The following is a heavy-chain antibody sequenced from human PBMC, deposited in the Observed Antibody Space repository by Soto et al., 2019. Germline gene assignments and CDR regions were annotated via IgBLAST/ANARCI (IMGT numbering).Heavy chain of an antibody. V-gene: IGHV3-30*18. J-gene: IGHJ6*03. D-gene: IGHD4-17*01. CDR3: AKDLRYYYYMDV. CDR1: GFTFSSYG. Sequence: PGGSLRLSCAASAASGFTFSSYGMHWARQAPGKGLEWVAVISYDGSNKYYADSVKGRFTISRDNSKNTLYLQMNSLRAEDTAVYYCAKDLRYYYYMDVWGKGTTVTVSS. CDR2: ISYDGSNK.